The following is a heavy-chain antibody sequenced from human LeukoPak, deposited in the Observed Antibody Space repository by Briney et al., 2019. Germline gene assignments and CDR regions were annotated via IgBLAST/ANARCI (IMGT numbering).Heavy chain of an antibody. Sequence: ASVKVSCKASGYTFTSYAMHWVRQAPGQRLEWMGWINAGNGNTKYSQKFQGRVTMTRDTSTSTVYMELSSLRSEDTAVYYCARGDYYDSSGYRSGFDYWGQGTLVTVSS. V-gene: IGHV1-3*01. CDR2: INAGNGNT. J-gene: IGHJ4*02. D-gene: IGHD3-22*01. CDR3: ARGDYYDSSGYRSGFDY. CDR1: GYTFTSYA.